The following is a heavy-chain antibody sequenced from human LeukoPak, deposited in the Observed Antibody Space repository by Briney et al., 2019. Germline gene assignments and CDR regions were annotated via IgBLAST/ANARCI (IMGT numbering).Heavy chain of an antibody. V-gene: IGHV4-31*03. Sequence: SQTLSLTCTVSGGSISSGGYYWSWIRQHPGKGLEWIGYIYYSGSTYYNPSLKSRVTISVDTPKNQFSLKLSSVTAADTAVYYCARHLPASLVRYWFDPWGQGTLVTVSS. CDR2: IYYSGST. CDR3: ARHLPASLVRYWFDP. D-gene: IGHD2-21*01. CDR1: GGSISSGGYY. J-gene: IGHJ5*02.